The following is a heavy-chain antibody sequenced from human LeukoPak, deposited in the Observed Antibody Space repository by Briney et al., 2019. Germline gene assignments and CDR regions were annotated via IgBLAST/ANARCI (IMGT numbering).Heavy chain of an antibody. Sequence: PSETLSLTCAVYGGSFIGFHWNWIRQPPGKGLEWIGDINHSGSTNYNPSLTSRVTISVDPSKNQFSLNLSSVTAADTAVYYCARVGFYYYYYMDVWGKGTTVTVSS. CDR2: INHSGST. J-gene: IGHJ6*03. V-gene: IGHV4-34*01. CDR1: GGSFIGFH. D-gene: IGHD2-2*03. CDR3: ARVGFYYYYYMDV.